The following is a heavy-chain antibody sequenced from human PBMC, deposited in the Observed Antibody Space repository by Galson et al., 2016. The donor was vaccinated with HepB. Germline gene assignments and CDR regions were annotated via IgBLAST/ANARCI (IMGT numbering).Heavy chain of an antibody. V-gene: IGHV3-23*01. CDR3: AKRGRAFDI. D-gene: IGHD3-10*01. Sequence: SLRLSCAASGFTFNSYAMNWVRQAPGKGLEWVSGISGSGGSTYYADSVKGRFTISRDNSKNTLYLQMNSLRAEDTAIYYCAKRGRAFDIWGQGTTVTVSS. CDR1: GFTFNSYA. CDR2: ISGSGGST. J-gene: IGHJ3*02.